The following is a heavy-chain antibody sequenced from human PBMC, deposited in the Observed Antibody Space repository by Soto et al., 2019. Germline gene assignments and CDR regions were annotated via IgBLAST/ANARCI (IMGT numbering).Heavy chain of an antibody. D-gene: IGHD4-17*01. Sequence: QPGGSLRLSCAASGFTFSTYAMSWVRQAPGKGLEWVSAISNSGVSTYYTDSVKGRFTISRDNSINRLYMQMNSLRTEDTAVYYCAHPRGYGVFDAYDIWGQGTMVTVSS. CDR1: GFTFSTYA. V-gene: IGHV3-23*01. CDR3: AHPRGYGVFDAYDI. CDR2: ISNSGVST. J-gene: IGHJ3*02.